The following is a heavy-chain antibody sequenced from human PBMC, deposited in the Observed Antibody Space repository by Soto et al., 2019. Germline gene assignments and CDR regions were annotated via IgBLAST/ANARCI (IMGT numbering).Heavy chain of an antibody. V-gene: IGHV3-30-3*01. CDR1: GFSFNSFA. Sequence: QVPLVDSGGGVVQPGRSLRLSCAASGFSFNSFAMHWVRQAPGKGLEWVAVISYDGSNKFYADTVKVRFTISIDNSKNTLALQMNIPRDYDTAVYYWARGDSGGTLGHFDYMVQGSLVAVS. CDR2: ISYDGSNK. J-gene: IGHJ4*02. CDR3: ARGDSGGTLGHFDY. D-gene: IGHD2-15*01.